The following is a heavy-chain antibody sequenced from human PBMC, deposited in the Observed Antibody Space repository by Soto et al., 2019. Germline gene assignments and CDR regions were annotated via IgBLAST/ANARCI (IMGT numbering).Heavy chain of an antibody. CDR3: NRWELLPSRGAADAFDI. Sequence: EVQLVESGGGLVQPGGSLKLSCAASGFTFSGYAMHWVRQASGKGLEWVGRIRSKANSYATAYAASVKGRFTISRDDSKNTAYLQMNSLKTEDTAVYYCNRWELLPSRGAADAFDIWGQGTMVTVSS. D-gene: IGHD1-26*01. J-gene: IGHJ3*02. CDR2: IRSKANSYAT. V-gene: IGHV3-73*02. CDR1: GFTFSGYA.